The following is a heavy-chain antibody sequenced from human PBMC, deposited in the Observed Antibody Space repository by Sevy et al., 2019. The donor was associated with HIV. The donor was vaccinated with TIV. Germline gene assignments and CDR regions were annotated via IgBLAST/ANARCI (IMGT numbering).Heavy chain of an antibody. D-gene: IGHD6-19*01. Sequence: GGSLRLSCAASGFTFSSYGMHWVRQAPGKGLEWVAVISYDGSNKYYADSVKGRFTISRDNSKNTLYLQMNSLRAEDTAVYYCAKEDGRAVAYYFYYCYGMDVWGQGTTVTVSS. CDR1: GFTFSSYG. V-gene: IGHV3-30*18. J-gene: IGHJ6*02. CDR3: AKEDGRAVAYYFYYCYGMDV. CDR2: ISYDGSNK.